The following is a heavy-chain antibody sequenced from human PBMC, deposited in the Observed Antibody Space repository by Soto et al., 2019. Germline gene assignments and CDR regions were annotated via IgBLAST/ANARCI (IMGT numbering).Heavy chain of an antibody. CDR1: GASVSSYY. CDR2: IYYIGAY. Sequence: QVQLQQSGPGLVRPSETLSLSCSVSGASVSSYYWSWVRQPPGKGLEWIGYIYYIGAYNYNPSLKSRATISVDTSKNQFSLKLTSVTAADTAVYYCARTPETRDGLDPWGQGTLVTVSS. V-gene: IGHV4-59*02. J-gene: IGHJ5*02. D-gene: IGHD1-7*01. CDR3: ARTPETRDGLDP.